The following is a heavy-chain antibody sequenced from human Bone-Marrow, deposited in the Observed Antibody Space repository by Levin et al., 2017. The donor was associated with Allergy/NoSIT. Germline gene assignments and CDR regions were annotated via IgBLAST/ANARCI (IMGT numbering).Heavy chain of an antibody. CDR1: GYTFTSYA. Sequence: ASVKVSCKASGYTFTSYAMNWVRQAPGQGLEWMGWINTDTGNPSYVQGFAGRFVFSLDTSVSTAYLQISSLRAEDTAVYYCARGHSPTVTTVGRPGGYYYMDVWGKGTTVTVSS. CDR2: INTDTGNP. V-gene: IGHV7-4-1*02. D-gene: IGHD4-17*01. CDR3: ARGHSPTVTTVGRPGGYYYMDV. J-gene: IGHJ6*03.